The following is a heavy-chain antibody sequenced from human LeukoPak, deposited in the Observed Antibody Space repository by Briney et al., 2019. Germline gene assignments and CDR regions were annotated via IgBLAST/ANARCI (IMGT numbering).Heavy chain of an antibody. D-gene: IGHD2-2*01. CDR2: ISYDGSNK. V-gene: IGHV3-30*04. CDR1: GFTFNNYP. CDR3: ASSRYGYCSSISCYVLSY. Sequence: GGSLRLSCAATGFTFNNYPMHWVRQAPGKGLEWVAVISYDGSNKDYADSVQGRVTISRDNSKNTLYLQMNSLRTEDTAMYYCASSRYGYCSSISCYVLSYWGQGTLVTVSS. J-gene: IGHJ4*02.